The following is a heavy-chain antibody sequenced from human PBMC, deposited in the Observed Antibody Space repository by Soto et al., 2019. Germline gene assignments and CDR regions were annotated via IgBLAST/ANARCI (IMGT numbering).Heavy chain of an antibody. V-gene: IGHV1-69*13. CDR3: ARAPIVVVVAATPEAFDI. D-gene: IGHD2-15*01. CDR2: IIPIFGTA. CDR1: GGTFSSYA. Sequence: SVKVSCKASGGTFSSYAISWVRQAPGQGLEWMGGIIPIFGTANYAQKFQGRVTITADESTSTAYMELSSLRSEDTAVYYCARAPIVVVVAATPEAFDIWGQGTMVTV. J-gene: IGHJ3*02.